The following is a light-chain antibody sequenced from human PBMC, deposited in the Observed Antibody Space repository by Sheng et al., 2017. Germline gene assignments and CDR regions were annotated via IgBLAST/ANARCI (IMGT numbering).Light chain of an antibody. J-gene: IGKJ1*01. V-gene: IGKV3-15*01. Sequence: EMVMTQSPATLSVSPGERATLSCSATQSVATNLAWYQHKPGQAPRLLIYDSSTRAAGLPVRFSASGSGTDFTLTISSLQSEDFAIYYCQQYNTWPRTFGQGTKVEVK. CDR2: DSS. CDR1: QSVATN. CDR3: QQYNTWPRT.